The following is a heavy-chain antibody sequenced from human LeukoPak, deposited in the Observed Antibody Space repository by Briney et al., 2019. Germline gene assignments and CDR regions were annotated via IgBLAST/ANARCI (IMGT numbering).Heavy chain of an antibody. CDR3: ARSPYSSGWYAV. D-gene: IGHD6-19*01. CDR1: ADSISRSSYF. Sequence: SETLSLTCSVSADSISRSSYFWGWIRQPPGKGLERIGEINHSGSTNYNPSLKSRVTISVDTSKNQFSLKLSSVTAADTAVYYCARSPYSSGWYAVWGQGTMVTVSS. CDR2: INHSGST. J-gene: IGHJ3*01. V-gene: IGHV4-39*07.